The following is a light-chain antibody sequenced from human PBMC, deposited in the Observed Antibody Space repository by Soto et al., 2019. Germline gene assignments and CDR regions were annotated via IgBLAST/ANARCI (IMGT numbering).Light chain of an antibody. J-gene: IGLJ2*01. CDR1: SIGSKS. CDR3: QVWDSSSDHVV. CDR2: YDS. V-gene: IGLV3-21*04. Sequence: SYELTQTPSVSVAPGKTARITCGGSSIGSKSVHWYQQKPGQAPVLVIYYDSDRPSGIPERFSGSNSGNTATLTISRVEAGDEADYYCQVWDSSSDHVVFGGGTKVTVL.